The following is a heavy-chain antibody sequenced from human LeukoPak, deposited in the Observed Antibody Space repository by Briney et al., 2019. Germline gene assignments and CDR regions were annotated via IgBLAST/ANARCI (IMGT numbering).Heavy chain of an antibody. CDR1: GYSFSTYW. CDR3: ARASRDGYNQNFDH. D-gene: IGHD5-24*01. CDR2: IYPGGSET. Sequence: GESLKISCKGLGYSFSTYWNAWVRQRPGKGLEWMGIIYPGGSETRYYPSFQGQVTISADTSTSTAYLRWSSLRASDTAMYYCARASRDGYNQNFDHWGQGTQVTVSS. J-gene: IGHJ4*02. V-gene: IGHV5-51*01.